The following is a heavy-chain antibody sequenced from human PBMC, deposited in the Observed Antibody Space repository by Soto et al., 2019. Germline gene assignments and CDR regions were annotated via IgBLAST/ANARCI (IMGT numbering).Heavy chain of an antibody. D-gene: IGHD6-19*01. J-gene: IGHJ4*02. V-gene: IGHV4-34*01. CDR3: ASFLRLAFDF. CDR2: TNHSGGT. CDR1: GGSFSGYY. Sequence: ASETLSLTCAVYGGSFSGYYWSWIRQPPGKGLEWIGETNHSGGTNYNPSLKSRVSISVDTSKNQFSLKLSSATAADTAVYYCASFLRLAFDFWGKGTLVPVSS.